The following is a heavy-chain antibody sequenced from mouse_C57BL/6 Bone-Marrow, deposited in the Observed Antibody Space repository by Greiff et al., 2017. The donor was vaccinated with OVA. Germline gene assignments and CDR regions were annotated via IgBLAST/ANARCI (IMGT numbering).Heavy chain of an antibody. CDR1: GYTFTSYW. CDR3: VRLLGWYFDV. D-gene: IGHD1-1*01. J-gene: IGHJ1*03. Sequence: VQLQQPGAELVMPGASVKLSCKASGYTFTSYWMHWVKQRPGQGLEWIGEIDPSDSYTNYNQKFKGKSTLTVDKSSSTAYMQLSSLISEDAAVYYCVRLLGWYFDVWGTGTTVTVSS. V-gene: IGHV1-69*01. CDR2: IDPSDSYT.